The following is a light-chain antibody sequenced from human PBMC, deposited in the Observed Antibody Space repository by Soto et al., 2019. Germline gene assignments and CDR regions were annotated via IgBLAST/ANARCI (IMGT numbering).Light chain of an antibody. CDR3: QQYNNWPPT. Sequence: EIVMTQFSATLSVSPGERATLSCRARQSVSSNLAWYQQKPGQAPRLLIYGASTRATGIPARFSGSRSGTEFTLTITSLQSEDFAVYYCQQYNNWPPTFGQGTKWIS. CDR2: GAS. V-gene: IGKV3-15*01. CDR1: QSVSSN. J-gene: IGKJ1*01.